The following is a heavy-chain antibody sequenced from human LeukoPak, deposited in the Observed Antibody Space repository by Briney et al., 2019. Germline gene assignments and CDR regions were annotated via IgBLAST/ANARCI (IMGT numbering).Heavy chain of an antibody. Sequence: SGTLSLTCAVSGGSISRNTWWSWARQPPGKGLEWIAEIHDSGRTNYNPSLKSRVTISVDKSKNQFSLQLASMTAADTAVYYCARSTPYFDYWGHGTLVTVSS. CDR1: GGSISRNTW. D-gene: IGHD5/OR15-5a*01. CDR2: IHDSGRT. V-gene: IGHV4-4*02. CDR3: ARSTPYFDY. J-gene: IGHJ4*01.